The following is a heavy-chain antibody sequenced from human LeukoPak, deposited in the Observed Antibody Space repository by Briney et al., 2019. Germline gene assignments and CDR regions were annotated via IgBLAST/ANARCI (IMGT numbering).Heavy chain of an antibody. V-gene: IGHV3-23*01. CDR3: ARDGGGWPH. Sequence: PGGSLRLSCAASGFSFRGYAISWVRQAPGKGLEWVSGIGSDDRTHYAESVKGRFAISRGMDESTLFLQMNSLRAEDTALYYCARDGGGWPHWGQGTLVTVSS. D-gene: IGHD6-19*01. CDR1: GFSFRGYA. J-gene: IGHJ4*02. CDR2: IGSDDRT.